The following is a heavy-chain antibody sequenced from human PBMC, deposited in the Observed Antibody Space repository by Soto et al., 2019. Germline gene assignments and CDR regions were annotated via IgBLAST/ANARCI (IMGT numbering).Heavy chain of an antibody. CDR1: GFTFGDYA. D-gene: IGHD1-26*01. V-gene: IGHV3-49*03. CDR2: IRSKAYGGTT. Sequence: PGGSLRLSCTASGFTFGDYAMSWFRQAPGKGLEWVGFIRSKAYGGTTEYAASVKGRFTISRDDSKSIAYLQMNSLKTEDTAVYYCTREGGSYHHQENYYYYGMDVWGQGTTVTVSS. J-gene: IGHJ6*02. CDR3: TREGGSYHHQENYYYYGMDV.